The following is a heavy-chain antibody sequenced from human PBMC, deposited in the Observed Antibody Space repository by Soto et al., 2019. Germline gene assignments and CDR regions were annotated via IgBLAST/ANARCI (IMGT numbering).Heavy chain of an antibody. Sequence: GGSLRLSCTASGFTFGDYAMSWVRQAPGKGLEWVGFIRSKAYGGTTEYAASVKGRFTISRDDSKSIAYLQMNSLKTEDTAVYYCTRDIVVVPAAAIIHYYGMDVWGQGATVTVSS. CDR1: GFTFGDYA. CDR3: TRDIVVVPAAAIIHYYGMDV. J-gene: IGHJ6*02. V-gene: IGHV3-49*04. CDR2: IRSKAYGGTT. D-gene: IGHD2-2*01.